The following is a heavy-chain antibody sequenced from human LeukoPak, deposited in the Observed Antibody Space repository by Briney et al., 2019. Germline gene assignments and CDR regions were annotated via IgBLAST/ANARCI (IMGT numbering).Heavy chain of an antibody. D-gene: IGHD3-10*01. V-gene: IGHV4-59*01. CDR2: IYYSGIT. J-gene: IGHJ5*02. Sequence: SETLSLTCSVSGGXISSDYWSWIRQPPGKGLEWIGYIYYSGITNYNPSLKSRVTISVDTSKNQFSLKLSSVTAADTAVYYCVRGRAWFDPWGQGTLVTVSS. CDR3: VRGRAWFDP. CDR1: GGXISSDY.